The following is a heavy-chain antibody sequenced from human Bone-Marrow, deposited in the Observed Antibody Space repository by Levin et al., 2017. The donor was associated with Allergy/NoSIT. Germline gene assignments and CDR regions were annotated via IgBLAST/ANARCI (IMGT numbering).Heavy chain of an antibody. CDR1: GFLFGGYW. CDR3: AREAGNGYYYSFDF. Sequence: PGESLKISCTTSGFLFGGYWMGWVRQAPGNGLEWVANINREGSEKFYGDSVKGRFTMSRDNDKMSVSLQMNNLRADDTAVYYCAREAGNGYYYSFDFWGQGTLVTVSS. CDR2: INREGSEK. J-gene: IGHJ4*02. V-gene: IGHV3-7*01. D-gene: IGHD3-22*01.